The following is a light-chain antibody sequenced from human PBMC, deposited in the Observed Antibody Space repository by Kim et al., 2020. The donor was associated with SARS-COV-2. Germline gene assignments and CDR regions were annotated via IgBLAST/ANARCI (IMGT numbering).Light chain of an antibody. CDR3: QKYDNAPWT. V-gene: IGKV1-27*01. Sequence: ASVGDRVTITGRAGQGISNYLSWYQQRPGKVPKRLIYAASTLQSGVPSRFSGSGSGTDFTLTISSLQPEDVATYYCQKYDNAPWTFVQGTTMDIK. J-gene: IGKJ1*01. CDR1: QGISNY. CDR2: AAS.